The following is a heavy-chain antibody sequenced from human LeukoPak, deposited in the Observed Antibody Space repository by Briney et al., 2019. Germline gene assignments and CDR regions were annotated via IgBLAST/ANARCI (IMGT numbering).Heavy chain of an antibody. CDR1: GGSISSGGYY. D-gene: IGHD3-22*01. Sequence: SQTLSLTCTVSGGSISSGGYYWSWIRQHPGKGLEWIGFIYYSGSTYYNPSLKSRLTISLDTSKNQFSLKLSSVTAADTAVYYCARVQDSSGYGPFDYWGQGTLVTVSS. J-gene: IGHJ4*02. CDR3: ARVQDSSGYGPFDY. V-gene: IGHV4-30-4*08. CDR2: IYYSGST.